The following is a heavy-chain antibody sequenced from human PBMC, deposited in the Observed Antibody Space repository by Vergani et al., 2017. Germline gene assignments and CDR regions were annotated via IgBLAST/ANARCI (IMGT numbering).Heavy chain of an antibody. Sequence: QVQLVQSGAEVKKPGASVKVSCKASGYTFTSYDINWVRQATGQGLEWMGWMSPNSGNTGYAQKFQGRVTMTRNTSISTAYMELSSLRSEDTAVYYCARXDCSSTSCYSGFDYWGQGTLVTVSS. V-gene: IGHV1-8*01. CDR1: GYTFTSYD. CDR3: ARXDCSSTSCYSGFDY. CDR2: MSPNSGNT. D-gene: IGHD2-2*01. J-gene: IGHJ4*02.